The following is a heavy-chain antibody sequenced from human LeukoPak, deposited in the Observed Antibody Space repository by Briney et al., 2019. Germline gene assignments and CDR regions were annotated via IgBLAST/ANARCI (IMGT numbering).Heavy chain of an antibody. Sequence: GGSLRLSCAASGFTFSSYGMHWVRQAPGKGLEWVAVIWYDGSNKYHADSVKGRFTISRGNSKNTLYLQMNSLRAEDTAVYYCARAAAVTMVRGVITAFDYWGQGTLVTVSS. CDR3: ARAAAVTMVRGVITAFDY. V-gene: IGHV3-33*01. CDR1: GFTFSSYG. D-gene: IGHD3-10*01. CDR2: IWYDGSNK. J-gene: IGHJ4*02.